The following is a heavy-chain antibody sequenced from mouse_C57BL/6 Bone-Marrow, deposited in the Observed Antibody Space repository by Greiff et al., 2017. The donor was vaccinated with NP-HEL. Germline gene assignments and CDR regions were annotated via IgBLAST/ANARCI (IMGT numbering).Heavy chain of an antibody. CDR1: GFNIKDDY. Sequence: EVQRVESGAELVRPGASVKLSCTASGFNIKDDYMHWVKQRPEQGLEWIGWIDPENGDTEYASKFQGKATLTADTSSNTAYLQLSSLTSEDTAGYYCTPLYYGDDGPYWYFDVWGTGTTVTVSS. CDR2: IDPENGDT. D-gene: IGHD2-2*01. CDR3: TPLYYGDDGPYWYFDV. V-gene: IGHV14-4*01. J-gene: IGHJ1*03.